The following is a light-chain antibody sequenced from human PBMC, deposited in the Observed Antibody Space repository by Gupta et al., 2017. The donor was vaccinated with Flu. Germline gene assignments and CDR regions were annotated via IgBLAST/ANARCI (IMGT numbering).Light chain of an antibody. V-gene: IGLV2-18*02. CDR3: SSYTSSYTFV. Sequence: QSAMTPPPTVFGSPEPYVTISCIGPSSDVGTYNRVAWYQQSPGTAPELRIYEVSNRPPWVPDRFSGSKSGNTASLTISGLQGEDEADYYCSSYTSSYTFVFGTGTKVTVL. CDR1: SSDVGTYNR. J-gene: IGLJ1*01. CDR2: EVS.